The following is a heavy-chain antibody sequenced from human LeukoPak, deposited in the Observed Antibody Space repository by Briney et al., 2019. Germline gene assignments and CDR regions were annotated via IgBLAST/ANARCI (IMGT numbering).Heavy chain of an antibody. D-gene: IGHD3-22*01. V-gene: IGHV3-23*01. CDR1: GFTFSSYA. Sequence: GGSLRLSCAASGFTFSSYAMSWVRQAPGKGLEWDSAISGSGGSTYYADSVKGRFTISRDNSKNTLYLQMNSLRAEDTAVYYCAKGLHITMIVVVTSGYFDYWGQGTLVTVSS. CDR2: ISGSGGST. CDR3: AKGLHITMIVVVTSGYFDY. J-gene: IGHJ4*02.